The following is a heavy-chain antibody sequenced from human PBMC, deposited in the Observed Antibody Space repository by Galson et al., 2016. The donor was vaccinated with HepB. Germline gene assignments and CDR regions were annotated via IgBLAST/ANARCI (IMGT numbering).Heavy chain of an antibody. CDR3: TSRTRFGVLTHFDY. D-gene: IGHD3-3*01. V-gene: IGHV3-15*01. CDR2: IKNKADGATA. CDR1: GLTFRNVW. J-gene: IGHJ4*02. Sequence: SLRLSCAVSGLTFRNVWMTWVRQTPGKELEWVGHIKNKADGATADYAAPVRGRFTISRDDSEATVYLLLNNVTIEDTAAYYCTSRTRFGVLTHFDYWGQGTLVTVSS.